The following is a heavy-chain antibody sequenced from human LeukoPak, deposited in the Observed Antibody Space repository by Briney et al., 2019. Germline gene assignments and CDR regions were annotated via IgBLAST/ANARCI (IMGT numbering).Heavy chain of an antibody. J-gene: IGHJ5*02. CDR2: INPNSGGT. V-gene: IGHV1-2*06. CDR3: ARDYDFWSGNNWFDP. CDR1: GGTFSSYA. D-gene: IGHD3-3*01. Sequence: GASVKVSCKASGGTFSSYAISWVRQAPGQGLEWMGRINPNSGGTNYAQKFQGRVTMTRDTSISTAYMELSRLRSDDTAVYYCARDYDFWSGNNWFDPWGQGTLVTVSS.